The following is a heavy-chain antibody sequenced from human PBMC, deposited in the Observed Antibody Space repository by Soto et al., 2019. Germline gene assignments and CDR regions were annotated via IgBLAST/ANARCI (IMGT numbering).Heavy chain of an antibody. CDR3: ARGPPYSSRLYGDAFDI. V-gene: IGHV1-2*04. J-gene: IGHJ3*02. Sequence: GASVKVSCKASGYTFTGYYMHWVRQAPGQGLEWMGWINPNSGGTNYAQKFQGWVTMTRDTSISTAYMELSRLRSDDTAVYYCARGPPYSSRLYGDAFDIWGQGTMVTV. CDR1: GYTFTGYY. D-gene: IGHD6-13*01. CDR2: INPNSGGT.